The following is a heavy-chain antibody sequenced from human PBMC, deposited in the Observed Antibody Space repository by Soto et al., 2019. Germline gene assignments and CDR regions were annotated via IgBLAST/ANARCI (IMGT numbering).Heavy chain of an antibody. CDR2: INAGNGNT. D-gene: IGHD2-15*01. CDR3: GRRSLLNRSDP. Sequence: QVQLVQSGAEVKKPGASVKVSCKASGYTFTSYAMHWVRQAPGQRLEWMGWINAGNGNTKYSQKFQGRVTITRDTSASTAYMELSSLRSADTPVHYCGRRSLLNRSDPWGQGTLVTVSS. J-gene: IGHJ5*02. V-gene: IGHV1-3*01. CDR1: GYTFTSYA.